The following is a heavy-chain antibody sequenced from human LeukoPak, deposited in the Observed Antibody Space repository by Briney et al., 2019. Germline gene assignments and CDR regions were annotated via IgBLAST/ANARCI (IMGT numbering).Heavy chain of an antibody. CDR3: ARDGGYIAVAGTGIY. J-gene: IGHJ4*02. D-gene: IGHD6-19*01. CDR1: GGSFSGYY. CDR2: INHSGST. Sequence: SETLSLTCAVYGGSFSGYYWSWIRQPPGKGLEWIGEINHSGSTNYNPSLKSRVTISVDTSKNQFSLKLSSVTAADTAVYYCARDGGYIAVAGTGIYWGQGALVTVSS. V-gene: IGHV4-34*01.